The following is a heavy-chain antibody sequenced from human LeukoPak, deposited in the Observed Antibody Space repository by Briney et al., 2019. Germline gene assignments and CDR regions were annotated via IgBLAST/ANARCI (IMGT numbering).Heavy chain of an antibody. CDR2: INPNSGGT. V-gene: IGHV1-2*06. CDR3: ATISNLFYDSSGFSDVDY. D-gene: IGHD3-22*01. J-gene: IGHJ4*02. CDR1: GYTFIGHY. Sequence: ASVKVSCKASGYTFIGHYLHWVRQAPGQGLEWMGRINPNSGGTNYAQKFQGRVTMTRDTSISTAFMELSRLRSDDTAVYFCATISNLFYDSSGFSDVDYWGQGTLVTVSS.